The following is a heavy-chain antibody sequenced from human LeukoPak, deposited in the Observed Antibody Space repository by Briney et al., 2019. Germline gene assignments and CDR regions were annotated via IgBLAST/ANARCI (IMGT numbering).Heavy chain of an antibody. CDR3: ARDLPPGGYYYYGMDV. CDR1: GYTFTSYG. J-gene: IGHJ6*02. V-gene: IGHV1-18*01. Sequence: ASVKVSCKAPGYTFTSYGISWVRQAPGQGLEWMGWISAYNGNTNYAQKLQGRVTMTTDTSTSTAYMELRSLRSDDTAVYYCARDLPPGGYYYYGMDVWGQGTTVTVSS. CDR2: ISAYNGNT. D-gene: IGHD1-1*01.